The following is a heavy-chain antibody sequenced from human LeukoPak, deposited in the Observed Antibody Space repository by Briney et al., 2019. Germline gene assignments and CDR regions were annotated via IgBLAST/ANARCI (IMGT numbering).Heavy chain of an antibody. J-gene: IGHJ6*04. CDR1: GFTFSSYA. Sequence: GGSLRLSCSASGFTFSSYAVHWVRQAPGKGLEYVSAISSNGGATYYADSLKGRFTISRDNSKSTLYLQMSSLGDEDTAVYYCRVAAANYYHYYGMDVWGKGTTVTVSS. CDR2: ISSNGGAT. D-gene: IGHD6-13*01. CDR3: RVAAANYYHYYGMDV. V-gene: IGHV3-64D*06.